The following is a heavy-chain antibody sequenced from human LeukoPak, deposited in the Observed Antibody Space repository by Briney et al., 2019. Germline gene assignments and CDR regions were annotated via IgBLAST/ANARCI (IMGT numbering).Heavy chain of an antibody. D-gene: IGHD6-19*01. CDR1: GYTFTGYY. CDR2: ISAHNGNT. Sequence: GASVKVSCKASGYTFTGYYMHWVRQAPGQGLEWMGWISAHNGNTNYEEKVQGRVTMTTDTSTSTAYMELRSLRSDDTAVYYCARDKGTVATYYYYMDVWGKGTTVTVSS. CDR3: ARDKGTVATYYYYMDV. V-gene: IGHV1-18*04. J-gene: IGHJ6*03.